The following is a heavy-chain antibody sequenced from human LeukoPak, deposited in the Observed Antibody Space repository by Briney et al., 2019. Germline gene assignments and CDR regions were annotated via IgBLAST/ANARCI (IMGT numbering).Heavy chain of an antibody. CDR2: IYYSGST. Sequence: SETLSLTCTVSGGSISSYYWSWIRQPPGKGLEWIGYIYYSGSTNYNPSLKSRVTISVDTSKNQFSLKLSSVTAADTAVYYCAREAKGARVGIAAADAFDIWGQGTMVTVSS. CDR1: GGSISSYY. J-gene: IGHJ3*02. CDR3: AREAKGARVGIAAADAFDI. D-gene: IGHD6-13*01. V-gene: IGHV4-59*12.